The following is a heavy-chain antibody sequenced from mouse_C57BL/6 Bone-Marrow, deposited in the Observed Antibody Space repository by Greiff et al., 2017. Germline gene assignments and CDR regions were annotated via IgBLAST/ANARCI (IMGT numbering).Heavy chain of an antibody. Sequence: EVMLVESGPGLAKPSQTLSLPCSVTGYSITSDYWNWIRKFPGNKLEYMGYISYSGSTYYNPSLKSRISITRDTSKNQYYLQLNSVTTEDTATYYCARYDYYGSSWGFDVWGTGTTVTVSS. CDR3: ARYDYYGSSWGFDV. D-gene: IGHD1-1*01. V-gene: IGHV3-8*01. J-gene: IGHJ1*03. CDR2: ISYSGST. CDR1: GYSITSDY.